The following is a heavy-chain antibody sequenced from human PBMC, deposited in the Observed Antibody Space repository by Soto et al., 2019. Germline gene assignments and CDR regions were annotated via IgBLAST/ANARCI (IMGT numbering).Heavy chain of an antibody. V-gene: IGHV4-34*01. D-gene: IGHD1-26*01. CDR2: INHSGST. J-gene: IGHJ1*01. Sequence: TSETLSLTCAVYGGSFSGYYWSWIRQPPGKGLEWIGEINHSGSTNYNPSLKSRVTISVDTSKNQFSLKLSSVTAADTAVYYCARVWGSYFSPLGRWGYFQHWGQGTLVTVSS. CDR1: GGSFSGYY. CDR3: ARVWGSYFSPLGRWGYFQH.